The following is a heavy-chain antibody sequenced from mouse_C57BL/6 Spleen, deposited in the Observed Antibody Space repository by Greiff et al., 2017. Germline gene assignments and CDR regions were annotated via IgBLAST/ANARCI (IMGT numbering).Heavy chain of an antibody. CDR3: ARCITTGVNYAMDY. CDR1: GYAFSSYW. D-gene: IGHD1-1*01. CDR2: IYPGAGDT. J-gene: IGHJ4*01. Sequence: QVQLQQSGAELVKPGASVKLSCKASGYAFSSYWMNWVKQRPGKGLEWIGQIYPGAGDTNYNGKFKGKATLTADKSSSTAYMQLSSLTSEDSAVYFCARCITTGVNYAMDYWGQGTSVTVSS. V-gene: IGHV1-80*01.